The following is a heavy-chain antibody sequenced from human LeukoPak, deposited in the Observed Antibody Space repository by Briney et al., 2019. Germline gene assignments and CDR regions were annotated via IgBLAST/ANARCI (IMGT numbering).Heavy chain of an antibody. V-gene: IGHV4-39*07. CDR3: ARDLDYCSSTSCYEVGFDP. CDR2: IYYSGST. D-gene: IGHD2-2*01. Sequence: PSETLSLTCTASGGSISSSSYYWGWIRQPPGKGLEWIGSIYYSGSTYYNPSLKSRVTISVDTSKNQSSLKLSSVTAADTAVYYCARDLDYCSSTSCYEVGFDPWGQGTLVTVSS. J-gene: IGHJ5*02. CDR1: GGSISSSSYY.